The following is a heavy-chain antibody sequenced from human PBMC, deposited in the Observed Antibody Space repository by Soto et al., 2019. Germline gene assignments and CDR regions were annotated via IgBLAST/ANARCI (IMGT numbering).Heavy chain of an antibody. Sequence: QVQLQESGPGLVKPSQTLSLTCTVSGGSISSGDYYWSWIRQPPGKGLEWIGYIYYSGSTYYNPSLKSRVTISVDTSKNQFSLKLSSVTAADTAVYYCARQTTRKTHYYYYYGMDVWGQGTTVTVSS. CDR1: GGSISSGDYY. CDR2: IYYSGST. V-gene: IGHV4-30-4*01. J-gene: IGHJ6*02. CDR3: ARQTTRKTHYYYYYGMDV. D-gene: IGHD4-4*01.